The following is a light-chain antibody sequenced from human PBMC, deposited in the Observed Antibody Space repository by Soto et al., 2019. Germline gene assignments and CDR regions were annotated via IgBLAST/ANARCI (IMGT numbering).Light chain of an antibody. V-gene: IGKV3-20*01. Sequence: EIVLTQSPGTLSLSPGERATLSCRASQSVSSSYFAWYQQKPGQAPRLLIYGVSSRATGIPDRFSGSGSGTDVTLTISRLEPEDFAVYDCQQYGSAQWTFGQGTKVEIK. CDR1: QSVSSSY. CDR3: QQYGSAQWT. CDR2: GVS. J-gene: IGKJ1*01.